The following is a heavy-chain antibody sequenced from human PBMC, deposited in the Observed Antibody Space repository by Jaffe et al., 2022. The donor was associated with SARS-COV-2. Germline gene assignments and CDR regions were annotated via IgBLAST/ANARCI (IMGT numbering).Heavy chain of an antibody. Sequence: QVQLVESGGGVVQPGRSLRLSCAASGFTFSSYGMHWVRQAPGKGLEWVAVISYDGSNKYYADSVKGRFTISRDNSKNTLYLQMNSLRAEDTAVYYCAKEKVEIQQPGAVGMDVWGQGTTVTVSS. V-gene: IGHV3-30*18. CDR1: GFTFSSYG. CDR2: ISYDGSNK. J-gene: IGHJ6*02. D-gene: IGHD5-18*01. CDR3: AKEKVEIQQPGAVGMDV.